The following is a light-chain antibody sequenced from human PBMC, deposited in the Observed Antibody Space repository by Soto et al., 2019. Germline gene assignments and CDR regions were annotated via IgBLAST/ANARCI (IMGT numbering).Light chain of an antibody. CDR3: SSYAGSSNV. V-gene: IGLV2-14*01. CDR1: SSDVGAYNY. Sequence: QSALTQPASVSGSPGQSITISCTGTSSDVGAYNYVSWYQQHPGKAPKLMIFEVTNRPSGISTRFSGSKSGYTASLTISGLQPEDEADYYCSSYAGSSNVFGTGTKLTVL. J-gene: IGLJ1*01. CDR2: EVT.